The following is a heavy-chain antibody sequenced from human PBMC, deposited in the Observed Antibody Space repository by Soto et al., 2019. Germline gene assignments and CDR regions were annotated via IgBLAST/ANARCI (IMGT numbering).Heavy chain of an antibody. CDR2: INHSGST. V-gene: IGHV4-34*01. J-gene: IGHJ4*02. D-gene: IGHD6-13*01. Sequence: SETLSLTCAVYGGSFSGYYWSWIRQPPGKGLEWIGEINHSGSTNYNPSLKSRVTISVDTSKNQFSLKLSSVTAADTAVYYCARVGYSTSWTGPFDYWGQGTLLTVSS. CDR3: ARVGYSTSWTGPFDY. CDR1: GGSFSGYY.